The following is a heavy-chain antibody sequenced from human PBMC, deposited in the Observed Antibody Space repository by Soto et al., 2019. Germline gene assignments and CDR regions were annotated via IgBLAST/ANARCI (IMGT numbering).Heavy chain of an antibody. CDR1: GYTFTGYY. CDR3: ARGPTAGVAGFFPDY. Sequence: ASVKVSCKASGYTFTGYYLHWVRQSPGQGLEWMGWINPNSGGTNYSQKFQGWVTMTRDTSISTAYMELSRLRSDDTAVYYCARGPTAGVAGFFPDYWCQGTLVTVSS. V-gene: IGHV1-2*04. D-gene: IGHD6-19*01. CDR2: INPNSGGT. J-gene: IGHJ4*02.